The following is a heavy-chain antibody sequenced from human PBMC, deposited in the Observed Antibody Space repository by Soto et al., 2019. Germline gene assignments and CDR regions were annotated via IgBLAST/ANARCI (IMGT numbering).Heavy chain of an antibody. Sequence: GGSLRLSCAASGFTFSSYAMSWVRQAPGKGLEWVSAISGSGGSTYYADSVKGRFTISRDNSKNTLYLQMNSLRAEDTAVYYCAKVYVDGSSWYRYYFYYYGMDVWGQGTTVTVSS. J-gene: IGHJ6*02. D-gene: IGHD6-13*01. V-gene: IGHV3-23*01. CDR1: GFTFSSYA. CDR3: AKVYVDGSSWYRYYFYYYGMDV. CDR2: ISGSGGST.